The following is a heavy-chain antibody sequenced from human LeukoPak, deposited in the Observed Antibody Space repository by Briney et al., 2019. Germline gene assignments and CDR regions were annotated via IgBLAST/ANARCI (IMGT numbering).Heavy chain of an antibody. CDR1: GFTFSSYA. CDR2: ISYDGSNK. V-gene: IGHV3-30*04. D-gene: IGHD6-13*01. CDR3: ARSGHSSSWYTLDFFDY. Sequence: GESLKISCAASGFTFSSYAMHWVRQAPGKGLEWVAVISYDGSNKYYADSVKGRFTISRDNSKNTLYLQMNSLRAEDTAVYYCARSGHSSSWYTLDFFDYWGQGTLVTVSS. J-gene: IGHJ4*02.